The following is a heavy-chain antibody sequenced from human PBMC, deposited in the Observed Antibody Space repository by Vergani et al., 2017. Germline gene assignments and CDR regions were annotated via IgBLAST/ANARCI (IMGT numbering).Heavy chain of an antibody. CDR3: ARVPITMIPFDY. Sequence: QVQLQESGPGLVKPSETLSLTCTVSGYSISSGYYWGWIRQPPGKGLDWIGSIYHSGSTYYNPSLKSRVTISVDTSKNQFSLKLSSVTAADTAVYYCARVPITMIPFDYWGQGTLVTVSS. CDR1: GYSISSGYY. V-gene: IGHV4-38-2*02. CDR2: IYHSGST. D-gene: IGHD3-22*01. J-gene: IGHJ4*02.